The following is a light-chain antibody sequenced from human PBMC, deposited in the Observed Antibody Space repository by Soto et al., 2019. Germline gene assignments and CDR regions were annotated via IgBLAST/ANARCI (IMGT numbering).Light chain of an antibody. CDR2: GAS. V-gene: IGKV3-20*01. J-gene: IGKJ2*01. CDR3: QQYGSSSYT. Sequence: IVLTQSPGTLSLCPGERATLSCRASQSVSSTYLAWYQQNPGQAPRLLIYGASSRATGIPDRFSGSGSGTDFTLTISRLEPEDFAVYFCQQYGSSSYTFGQGTKLEIK. CDR1: QSVSSTY.